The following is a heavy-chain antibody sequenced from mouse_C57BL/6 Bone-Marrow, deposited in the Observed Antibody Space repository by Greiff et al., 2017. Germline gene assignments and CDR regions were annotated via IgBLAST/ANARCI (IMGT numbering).Heavy chain of an antibody. Sequence: QVQLQQSGAELVKPGASVKISCKASGYAFSSYWLNWVKQRPGKGLAWIGQIYPGDGDTNYNGKFKGKATLTADKSSSTAYMKLSSLTSEDSAVYFCARLYYGNYPYAMDDWGQGTSVTVSS. CDR3: ARLYYGNYPYAMDD. CDR2: IYPGDGDT. V-gene: IGHV1-80*01. J-gene: IGHJ4*01. D-gene: IGHD2-1*01. CDR1: GYAFSSYW.